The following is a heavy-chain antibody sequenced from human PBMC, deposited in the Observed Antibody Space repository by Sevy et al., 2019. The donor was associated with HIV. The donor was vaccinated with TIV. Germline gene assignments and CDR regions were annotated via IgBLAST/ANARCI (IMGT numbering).Heavy chain of an antibody. V-gene: IGHV1-18*01. CDR1: GYNFITYG. J-gene: IGHJ6*02. D-gene: IGHD2-21*01. CDR2: ISAYTSHT. Sequence: ASVKVSCKTSGYNFITYGISWVRQAPGQGLEWMGWISAYTSHTTYAQRLQDRVTMTTDTSTSTSWMELRSLRSDDTAVYYCARGVLRGAVIVIPAYGMDVWGQGTTVTVS. CDR3: ARGVLRGAVIVIPAYGMDV.